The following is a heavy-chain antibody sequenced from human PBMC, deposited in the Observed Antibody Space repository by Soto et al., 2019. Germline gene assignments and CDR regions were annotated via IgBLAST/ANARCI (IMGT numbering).Heavy chain of an antibody. D-gene: IGHD6-6*01. Sequence: SETLSLTCSIYGGSFSGYYWSWIRQPPGKGLEWIGEISQSGNTNYGPSLKSRVSISIDTSKKQFSLNLASVSAADTAVYYCARAPKVSGSSQTRPDFWGQGTLVTVSS. CDR2: ISQSGNT. J-gene: IGHJ4*02. CDR1: GGSFSGYY. CDR3: ARAPKVSGSSQTRPDF. V-gene: IGHV4-34*01.